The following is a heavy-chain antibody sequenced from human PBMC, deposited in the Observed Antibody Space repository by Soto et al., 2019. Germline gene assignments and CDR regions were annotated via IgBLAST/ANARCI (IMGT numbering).Heavy chain of an antibody. Sequence: GGSLRLSCAASGFTFSPYAMTWVRQAPGKGLEWVSSISGSGGNTNYADPVKGRFTVSRDNSKRTLSLQMNSLTEEDAAIYYCAKGLRRLLRTQYYYGLDVWGRGTTVTVSS. CDR2: ISGSGGNT. D-gene: IGHD3-16*01. V-gene: IGHV3-23*01. CDR3: AKGLRRLLRTQYYYGLDV. CDR1: GFTFSPYA. J-gene: IGHJ6*02.